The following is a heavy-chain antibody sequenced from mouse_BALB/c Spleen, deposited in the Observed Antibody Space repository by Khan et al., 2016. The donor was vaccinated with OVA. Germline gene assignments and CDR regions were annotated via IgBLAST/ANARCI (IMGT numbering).Heavy chain of an antibody. CDR1: GYSFTSYW. J-gene: IGHJ2*01. D-gene: IGHD2-4*01. V-gene: IGHV1-5*01. Sequence: VQLKESGTVLARPGASVKMSCKASGYSFTSYWMHWVKQRPGLGLEWIGAIYPGISDTRYNQKFKGKAKLTAVTSASTAYMELSSLTNDDSAVYYCTRSYDSYYFDYWGQGTHLTVSS. CDR3: TRSYDSYYFDY. CDR2: IYPGISDT.